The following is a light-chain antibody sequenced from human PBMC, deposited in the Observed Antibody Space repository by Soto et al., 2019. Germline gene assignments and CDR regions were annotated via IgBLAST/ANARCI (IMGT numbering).Light chain of an antibody. V-gene: IGKV3-15*01. J-gene: IGKJ1*01. Sequence: EIVMTQSPATLSVSPGERATLSCRASQSVSSYLVWYQQKSGQAPRLLIYGASTRATGIPARFSGSRCATDFTLTISSLQSEDFAVYYCQQHKDWPLTFGQGSKVEIK. CDR1: QSVSSY. CDR3: QQHKDWPLT. CDR2: GAS.